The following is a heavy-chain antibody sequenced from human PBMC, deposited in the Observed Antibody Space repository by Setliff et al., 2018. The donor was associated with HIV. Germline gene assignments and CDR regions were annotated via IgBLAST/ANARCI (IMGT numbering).Heavy chain of an antibody. J-gene: IGHJ6*03. CDR1: GGSISSGGYY. Sequence: SETLSLTCAVSGGSISSGGYYWSWIRQHPGKGLEWIGHIYYSGSTKYKPSLRSRITISVDTSENHFSLKVTSVTAADTAVYYCARTTSLFPGIAAAQPWSYYYYMDVWGKGTAVTVSS. CDR3: ARTTSLFPGIAAAQPWSYYYYMDV. CDR2: IYYSGST. D-gene: IGHD6-13*01. V-gene: IGHV4-31*11.